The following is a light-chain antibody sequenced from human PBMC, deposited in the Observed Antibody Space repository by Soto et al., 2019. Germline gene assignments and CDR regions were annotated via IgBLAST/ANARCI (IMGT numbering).Light chain of an antibody. Sequence: QSALTQPASVSGSPGQSITIYCTGTSSDVGGYKYVSWYQQHPGKAPKLMMYDVNNRPSGASNRFSGSKSGNTASLTISGLQAEDEADYYCSSYSRSSTLYVFGTGTKLTVL. V-gene: IGLV2-14*03. CDR3: SSYSRSSTLYV. CDR1: SSDVGGYKY. J-gene: IGLJ1*01. CDR2: DVN.